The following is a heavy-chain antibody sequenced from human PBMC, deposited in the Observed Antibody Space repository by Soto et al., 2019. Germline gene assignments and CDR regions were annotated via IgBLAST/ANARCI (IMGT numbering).Heavy chain of an antibody. CDR3: ASADYEDWYFDL. CDR1: GFTFSTHS. J-gene: IGHJ2*01. V-gene: IGHV3-21*01. CDR2: ISTTSTYI. D-gene: IGHD3-16*01. Sequence: EVQLVESGGGLIRPGGSLRLSCAASGFTFSTHSMNGVRKAPGKGLEWVSSISTTSTYIYYTDSVRGRFTISRDNAKNSLYLQLNSLRADDTAVSYCASADYEDWYFDLWGRGTLVTVSS.